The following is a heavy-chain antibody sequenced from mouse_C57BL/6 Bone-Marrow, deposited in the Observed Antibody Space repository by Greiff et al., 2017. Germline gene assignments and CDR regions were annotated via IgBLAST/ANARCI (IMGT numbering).Heavy chain of an antibody. CDR2: IWSGGST. CDR1: GFSLTSYG. V-gene: IGHV2-2*01. Sequence: QVQLQQSGPGLVQPSQSLSITCTVSGFSLTSYGVHWVRQSPGKGLEWLGVIWSGGSTDYNAAFISRLSISKDNSKGQVFFKMNSLQADDTAIYYCARRGITGGFYYYAMDYWGQGTSVTVSS. J-gene: IGHJ4*01. D-gene: IGHD2-4*01. CDR3: ARRGITGGFYYYAMDY.